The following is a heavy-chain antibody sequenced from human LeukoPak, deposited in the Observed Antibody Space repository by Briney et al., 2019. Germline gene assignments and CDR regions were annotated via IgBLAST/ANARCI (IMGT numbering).Heavy chain of an antibody. Sequence: PGGSLRLSCAASGFTFSDYYMSWIRQAPGKGLEWVSAISGSGGSTYYAGSVKGRFTISRDNAKNSLYLQIDSLRAEDTAVYYCARDPYSGSYVDYYYYYYMDVWGKGTTVTISS. D-gene: IGHD6-13*01. CDR1: GFTFSDYY. CDR2: ISGSGGST. CDR3: ARDPYSGSYVDYYYYYYMDV. J-gene: IGHJ6*03. V-gene: IGHV3-11*04.